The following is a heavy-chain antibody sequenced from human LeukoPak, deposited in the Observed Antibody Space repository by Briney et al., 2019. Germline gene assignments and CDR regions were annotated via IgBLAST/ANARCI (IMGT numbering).Heavy chain of an antibody. D-gene: IGHD2-2*01. V-gene: IGHV1-2*02. CDR1: GYTFTGYY. CDR2: INPNSGGT. Sequence: ASVHVSCKASGYTFTGYYMHWVRQAPGQGLEWMGWINPNSGGTNYAQKFQGRVTMTRDTSISTAYMELSRLRSDDTAVYYCARDVDIVVVPAAQFDYWGQGTLVTVSS. CDR3: ARDVDIVVVPAAQFDY. J-gene: IGHJ4*02.